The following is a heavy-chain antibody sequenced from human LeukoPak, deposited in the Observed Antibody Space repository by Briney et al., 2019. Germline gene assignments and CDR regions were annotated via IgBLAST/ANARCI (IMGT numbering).Heavy chain of an antibody. CDR3: ARTSPVIVPAAIEGFDP. V-gene: IGHV7-4-1*02. J-gene: IGHJ5*02. CDR1: GYTFTIYA. D-gene: IGHD2-2*01. CDR2: INTNTGNP. Sequence: ASVKVSCKASGYTFTIYAMNRVRQAPGQGLEWMGWINTNTGNPTYAQGFTGRFVFSLDTSVSTAYLQISSLKAEDTAVYYCARTSPVIVPAAIEGFDPWGQGTLVTVSS.